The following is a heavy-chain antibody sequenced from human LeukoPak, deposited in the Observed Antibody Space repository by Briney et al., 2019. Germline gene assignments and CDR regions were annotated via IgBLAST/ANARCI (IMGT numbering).Heavy chain of an antibody. V-gene: IGHV4-59*01. J-gene: IGHJ5*02. CDR1: GGSISSYY. CDR2: IYYSGST. Sequence: PSETLSLTCTVSGGSISSYYWSWIRQPPGKGLEWIGYIYYSGSTNYNPSLKSRVTISVDTSKNQFSLKLSSVTAADTAVYYCARQNSSGWYLRNWFDPWGQGTLVTVSS. D-gene: IGHD6-19*01. CDR3: ARQNSSGWYLRNWFDP.